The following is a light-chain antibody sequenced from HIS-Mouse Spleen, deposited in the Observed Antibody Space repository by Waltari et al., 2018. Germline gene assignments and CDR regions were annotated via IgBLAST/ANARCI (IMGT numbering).Light chain of an antibody. V-gene: IGKV3-20*01. CDR1: QSVSSSY. J-gene: IGKJ1*01. Sequence: ELVLTQSPGTLPLSPGERATLPSRASQSVSSSYLAWYQQKPGQAPRLLIYGASSRATGIPDRFSGSGSGTDFTLTISRLEPEDFAVYYCQQYGSSWTFGQGTKVEIK. CDR3: QQYGSSWT. CDR2: GAS.